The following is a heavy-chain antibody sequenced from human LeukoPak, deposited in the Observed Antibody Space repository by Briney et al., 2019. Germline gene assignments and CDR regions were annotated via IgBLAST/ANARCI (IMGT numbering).Heavy chain of an antibody. D-gene: IGHD3-10*01. Sequence: SETLSLTCAVYGVSFSGYYWSWIRQPPGKGLEWIGEINHSGSTNYNPSLKSRVTISVDTSKNQFSLKLSSVTAADTAVYYCARVVTMVRGVIIKAYNWFDPWGQGTLVTVSS. CDR1: GVSFSGYY. CDR3: ARVVTMVRGVIIKAYNWFDP. V-gene: IGHV4-34*01. CDR2: INHSGST. J-gene: IGHJ5*02.